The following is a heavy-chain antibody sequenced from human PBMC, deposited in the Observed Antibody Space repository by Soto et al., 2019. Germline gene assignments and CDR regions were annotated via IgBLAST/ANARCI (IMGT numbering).Heavy chain of an antibody. J-gene: IGHJ4*02. CDR3: ARWGNWKVADY. V-gene: IGHV3-33*01. CDR2: IWYDGSNK. D-gene: IGHD3-16*01. Sequence: GGSLRLSCAASGFTFSSHCMHWVRQAPGKGLEWVAVIWYDGSNKYYADSVKGRFTISRDNSKNMLYLEMNSLRDEDTAVYYCARWGNWKVADYLGQRTMVTVSS. CDR1: GFTFSSHC.